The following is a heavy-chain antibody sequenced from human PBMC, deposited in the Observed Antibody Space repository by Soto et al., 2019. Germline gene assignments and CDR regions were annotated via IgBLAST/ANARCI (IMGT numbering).Heavy chain of an antibody. CDR2: IIPIFGTA. V-gene: IGHV1-69*18. CDR1: GFTFSSYA. Sequence: VQLLESGGGLVQPGGSLRLSCAASGFTFSSYAISWVRQAPGQGLEWMGRIIPIFGTANYAQKFQGRVTITADESTSTAYMELSSLRSEDTAVYYCAREGGYCSGGSCYAFGWFDPWGQGTLVTVSS. J-gene: IGHJ5*02. CDR3: AREGGYCSGGSCYAFGWFDP. D-gene: IGHD2-15*01.